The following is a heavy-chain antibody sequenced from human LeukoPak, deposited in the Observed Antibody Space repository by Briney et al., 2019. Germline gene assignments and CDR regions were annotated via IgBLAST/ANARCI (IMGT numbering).Heavy chain of an antibody. Sequence: PGGSLRLSCAASGCTVSSNYMSWVRQAPGKGLEWVSVIYSGGSTYYADSVKGRFTISRDNSKNTLYLQMNSLRAEDTAVYYCARFLGSGWYSDYWGQGTLVTVSS. CDR2: IYSGGST. CDR1: GCTVSSNY. J-gene: IGHJ4*02. V-gene: IGHV3-66*01. CDR3: ARFLGSGWYSDY. D-gene: IGHD6-19*01.